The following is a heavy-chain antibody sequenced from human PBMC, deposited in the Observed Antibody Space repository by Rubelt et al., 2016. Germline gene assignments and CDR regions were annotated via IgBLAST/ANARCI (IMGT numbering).Heavy chain of an antibody. CDR1: GFTFSGYY. J-gene: IGHJ4*02. CDR3: ASGRDPFDY. D-gene: IGHD2-21*02. Sequence: VQLVESGGGLVKPGGSLRLSCAASGFTFSGYYMSWIRQAPGKGLEWVSYISSDNSYTNYADSGKGRFTISRDNTKNSLYLRMNSLRTEDTAVYYCASGRDPFDYWGQGTLVTVSS. V-gene: IGHV3-11*06. CDR2: ISSDNSYT.